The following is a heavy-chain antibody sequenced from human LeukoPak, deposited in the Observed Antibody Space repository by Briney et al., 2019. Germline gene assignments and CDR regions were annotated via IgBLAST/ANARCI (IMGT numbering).Heavy chain of an antibody. V-gene: IGHV3-30*04. CDR2: ISYDGTYA. J-gene: IGHJ4*02. CDR3: ATESSLSN. D-gene: IGHD2/OR15-2a*01. Sequence: PGGSLRLSCVASGLTFSSLAMDWVRQAPGKGLEWVGDISYDGTYASYAGSVRGRFTISRDNFKNTLYLQMNSLRTEDTAVYYCATESSLSNWGLGTLVTVSS. CDR1: GLTFSSLA.